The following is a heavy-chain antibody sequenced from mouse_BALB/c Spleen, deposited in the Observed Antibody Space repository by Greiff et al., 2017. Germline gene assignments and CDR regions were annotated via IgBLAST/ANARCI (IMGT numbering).Heavy chain of an antibody. V-gene: IGHV7-3*02. Sequence: DVLLVESGGGLVQPGGSLRLSCATSGFTFTDYYMSWVRQPPGKALEWLGFIRNKANGYTTEYSASVKGRFTIYRDNSQSILYLQMNTLRAEDSATYYCARDGYYVGDYWGQGTTLTVSS. CDR1: GFTFTDYY. CDR3: ARDGYYVGDY. D-gene: IGHD2-3*01. J-gene: IGHJ2*01. CDR2: IRNKANGYTT.